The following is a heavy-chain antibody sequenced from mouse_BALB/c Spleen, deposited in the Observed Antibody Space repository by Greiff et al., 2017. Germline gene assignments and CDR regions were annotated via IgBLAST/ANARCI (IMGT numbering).Heavy chain of an antibody. CDR2: ISYSGST. J-gene: IGHJ1*01. CDR1: GYSITSDYA. V-gene: IGHV3-2*02. Sequence: ESGPGLVKPSQSLSLTCTVTGYSITSDYAWNWIRQFPGNKLEWMGYISYSGSTSYNPSLKSRISITRDTSKNQFFLQLNSVTTEDTATYYCARERGYYWYFDVWGAGTTVTVSS. CDR3: ARERGYYWYFDV. D-gene: IGHD2-2*01.